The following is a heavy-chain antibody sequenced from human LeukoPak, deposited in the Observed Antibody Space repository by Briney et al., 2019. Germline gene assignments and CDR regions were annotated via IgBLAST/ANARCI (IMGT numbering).Heavy chain of an antibody. V-gene: IGHV2-5*02. Sequence: SGPTLVNPTQTLTLTCTFSGFSLSTSGVGVGWIRPPPGKALEWLALIYWDDDKRYSPSLKSRLTITKDTSKNQVVLTMTNMDPVDTATYYCAFGYYYGSGRNWFDPWGQGTLVTVSS. J-gene: IGHJ5*02. CDR2: IYWDDDK. CDR1: GFSLSTSGVG. CDR3: AFGYYYGSGRNWFDP. D-gene: IGHD3-10*01.